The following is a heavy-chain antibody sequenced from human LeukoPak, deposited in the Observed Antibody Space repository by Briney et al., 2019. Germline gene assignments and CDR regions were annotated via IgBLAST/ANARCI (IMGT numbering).Heavy chain of an antibody. CDR2: IYYSGST. CDR3: ARATIIVVVPAARGPFDY. J-gene: IGHJ4*02. Sequence: SETLSLTCTVSGGSISSSSYYWGWIRQPPGKGLEWIGSIYYSGSTYYNPSLKSRATISVDTSKNQFSLKLSSVTAADTAVYYCARATIIVVVPAARGPFDYWGQGTLVTVSS. CDR1: GGSISSSSYY. V-gene: IGHV4-39*01. D-gene: IGHD2-2*01.